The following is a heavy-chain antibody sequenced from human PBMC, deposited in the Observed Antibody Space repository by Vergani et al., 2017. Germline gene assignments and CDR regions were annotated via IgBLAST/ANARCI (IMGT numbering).Heavy chain of an antibody. V-gene: IGHV6-1*01. D-gene: IGHD3-3*01. J-gene: IGHJ4*02. CDR1: GDSVSSNSAA. Sequence: QVQLQQSGPGLVKPSQTLSLTCAISGDSVSSNSAAWNWIRQSPSRGLEWLGRTYYRSKWYNDYAVSVKSRITIKPDTSKNQFSLQLNAVTPEDTAVYYCARGRITIFGVVMGFDYWGQGTLVTVSS. CDR2: TYYRSKWYN. CDR3: ARGRITIFGVVMGFDY.